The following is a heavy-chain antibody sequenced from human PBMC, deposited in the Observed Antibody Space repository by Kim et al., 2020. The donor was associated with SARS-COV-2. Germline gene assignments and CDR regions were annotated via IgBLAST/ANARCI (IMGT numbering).Heavy chain of an antibody. CDR2: KANSYAT. J-gene: IGHJ4*02. V-gene: IGHV3-73*01. CDR3: TTRDY. Sequence: KANSYATAYAASVKGRFTISRDDSKNTAYLQMNSLKTEDTAVYYCTTRDYWGQGTLVTVSS.